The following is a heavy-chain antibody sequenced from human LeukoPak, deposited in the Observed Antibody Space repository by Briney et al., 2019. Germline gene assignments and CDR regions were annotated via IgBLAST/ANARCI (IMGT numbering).Heavy chain of an antibody. CDR2: IYYSGST. Sequence: SETLSLTCTVSGGSISSSSYYWGWIRQPPGKGLEWIGSIYYSGSTYYNPSLKSRVTISVDTSKNQFSLKLSSVTAADTAVYYCARAQGFGELYAQNFDYWGQGTLVTVSS. D-gene: IGHD3-10*01. J-gene: IGHJ4*02. V-gene: IGHV4-39*07. CDR1: GGSISSSSYY. CDR3: ARAQGFGELYAQNFDY.